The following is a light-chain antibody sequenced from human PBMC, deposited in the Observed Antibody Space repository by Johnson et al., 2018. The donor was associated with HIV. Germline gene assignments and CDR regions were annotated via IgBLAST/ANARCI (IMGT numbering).Light chain of an antibody. CDR2: DNY. V-gene: IGLV1-51*01. CDR3: GTWDTSLSPGGV. Sequence: QSVLTQPPSVSAAPGQKVTISCSGSSSNIGNNYVSWYQQLPGTAPKLLIYDNYKRPSGIPDRFSGSKSGTSATLGITGLQTGDESDYYCGTWDTSLSPGGVFGTWTKVSVL. CDR1: SSNIGNNY. J-gene: IGLJ1*01.